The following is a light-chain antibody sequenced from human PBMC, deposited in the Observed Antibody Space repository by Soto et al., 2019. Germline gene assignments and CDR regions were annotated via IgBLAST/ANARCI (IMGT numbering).Light chain of an antibody. V-gene: IGLV2-18*02. J-gene: IGLJ2*01. CDR3: SSYTSSSIWL. CDR2: EVS. CDR1: SSDVGSYNR. Sequence: QSALTQPPSVSGSPGQSVTISCTGTSSDVGSYNRVSWYQQPPGTAPKLMIYEVSNRPSGVPDRFSGTKSGNTASLTISGLQAEDEADYYYSSYTSSSIWLFGGGTKLTVL.